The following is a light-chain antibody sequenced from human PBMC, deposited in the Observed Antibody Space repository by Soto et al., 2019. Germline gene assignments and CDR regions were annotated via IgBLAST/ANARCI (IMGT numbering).Light chain of an antibody. CDR2: EVN. V-gene: IGLV2-8*01. CDR3: SSYAGSSNV. J-gene: IGLJ1*01. CDR1: RSDVGGYNY. Sequence: QSALTQPPSASGSPGQSVAISCTGTRSDVGGYNYVSWDQQHPGKASKLMIYEVNKRHAGVPDRFSGSKSGNTASLTVSGQQADDEADYSCSSYAGSSNVFGTGTQVTVL.